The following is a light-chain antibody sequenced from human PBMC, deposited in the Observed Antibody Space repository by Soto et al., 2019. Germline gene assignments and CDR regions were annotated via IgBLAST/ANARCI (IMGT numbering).Light chain of an antibody. CDR1: QIVSTNY. Sequence: EIVLTQSPGTLSLSPGERATLSCRASQIVSTNYLAWYQQKPGRPPRLLIYDASRRATGIPDSFSGSGSGTDFTLTISGLEPEDFVVYYCQHYGSSLWTFGQGTKVEIK. CDR2: DAS. J-gene: IGKJ1*01. V-gene: IGKV3-20*01. CDR3: QHYGSSLWT.